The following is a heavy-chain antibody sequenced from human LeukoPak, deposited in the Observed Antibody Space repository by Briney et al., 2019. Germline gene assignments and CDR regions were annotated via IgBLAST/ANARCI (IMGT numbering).Heavy chain of an antibody. CDR3: ARHAMREVFDY. CDR2: IYYSGST. J-gene: IGHJ4*02. V-gene: IGHV4-39*01. Sequence: SETLSLTCTVSGGSISSSSYYWGWIRQPPGKGLEWIGSIYYSGSTYYNPSLKSRVTISVDTSKNQFSLKLSSVTAADTAVYYCARHAMREVFDYWGQGTLVTVSS. D-gene: IGHD5-24*01. CDR1: GGSISSSSYY.